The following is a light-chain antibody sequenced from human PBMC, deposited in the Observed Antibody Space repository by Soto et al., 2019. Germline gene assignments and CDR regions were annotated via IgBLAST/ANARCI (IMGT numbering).Light chain of an antibody. J-gene: IGKJ2*01. CDR2: GAS. Sequence: DIQMTQSPSSLSASVGDRVTITCRASQTISTYLNWYQQKPGKAPKLLIYGASSLQSWVPLRFSGGGSGTDFTLTISSLQPEDFATYYCQQSYNAPPYTFGQGTKLEIK. CDR3: QQSYNAPPYT. V-gene: IGKV1-39*01. CDR1: QTISTY.